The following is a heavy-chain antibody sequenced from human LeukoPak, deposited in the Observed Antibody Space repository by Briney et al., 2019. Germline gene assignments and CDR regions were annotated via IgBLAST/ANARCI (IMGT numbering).Heavy chain of an antibody. CDR3: ARGDYYDFWSGYFENYYYYGMDV. J-gene: IGHJ6*02. CDR2: ISSSSSYI. Sequence: PGGSLRLSCAASGFTFSSYSMNWVRQAPGKGLEWVSSISSSSSYIYYADSVKGRFTISRDNAKNSLYLQMNSLRAEDTAVYYCARGDYYDFWSGYFENYYYYGMDVWGQGTTVTVSS. D-gene: IGHD3-3*01. V-gene: IGHV3-21*01. CDR1: GFTFSSYS.